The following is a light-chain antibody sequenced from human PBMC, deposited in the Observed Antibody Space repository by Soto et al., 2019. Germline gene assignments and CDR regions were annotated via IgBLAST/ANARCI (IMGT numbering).Light chain of an antibody. Sequence: QSVLTQPHSASGTPGQRVTISCSGSFSNIGTNTVIWYQQLPGTAPKLLIYSNNQRPSGVPDRFSGSKSGTSASLAISGLQSEDEADYYCSSWDVSLVVFGGGTQLTVL. CDR1: FSNIGTNT. V-gene: IGLV1-44*01. CDR3: SSWDVSLVV. J-gene: IGLJ2*01. CDR2: SNN.